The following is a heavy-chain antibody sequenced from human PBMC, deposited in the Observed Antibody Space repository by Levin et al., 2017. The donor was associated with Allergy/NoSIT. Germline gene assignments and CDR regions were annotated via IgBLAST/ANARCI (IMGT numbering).Heavy chain of an antibody. CDR2: ISYSGST. CDR1: GGSISSGVYY. CDR3: ARARPGYSSSSFSDYYAMDV. V-gene: IGHV4-31*11. D-gene: IGHD6-13*01. Sequence: SETLSLTCAVSGGSISSGVYYWSWIRQHPGKGLEWIGYISYSGSTYDNPSLQSRVTISVDTSKNQFSLRLSSVTAADTAVYYCARARPGYSSSSFSDYYAMDVWGQGTTVTVSS. J-gene: IGHJ6*02.